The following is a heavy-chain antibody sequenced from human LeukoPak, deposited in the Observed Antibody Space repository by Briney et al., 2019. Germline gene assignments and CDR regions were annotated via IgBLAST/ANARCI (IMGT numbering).Heavy chain of an antibody. D-gene: IGHD6-19*01. J-gene: IGHJ4*02. CDR1: GDSVSSNSAA. CDR2: TYYRSRWYN. V-gene: IGHV6-1*01. Sequence: SQTLSLICAISGDSVSSNSAAWNWIRQSPSRGLEWLGRTYYRSRWYNDYEPSLKSRITINPDTSKNQVSLQLNSVTPEDTAVYYCTRAVAGRLDFWGQGTLVTVSS. CDR3: TRAVAGRLDF.